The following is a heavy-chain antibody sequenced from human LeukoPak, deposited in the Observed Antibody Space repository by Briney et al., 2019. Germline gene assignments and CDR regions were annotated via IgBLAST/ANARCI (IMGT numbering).Heavy chain of an antibody. V-gene: IGHV1-2*02. J-gene: IGHJ4*02. CDR2: INPNSGGT. CDR1: GYTFTAYN. Sequence: ASVKVSCKASGYTFTAYNFHWVRRAPGQGLEWMGWINPNSGGTNYAQKFQGRVTMTRDTSISTVYMEVSRLRSDDTAVYYCTRGGGSSFFDYWGQGTLVTVSS. D-gene: IGHD1-26*01. CDR3: TRGGGSSFFDY.